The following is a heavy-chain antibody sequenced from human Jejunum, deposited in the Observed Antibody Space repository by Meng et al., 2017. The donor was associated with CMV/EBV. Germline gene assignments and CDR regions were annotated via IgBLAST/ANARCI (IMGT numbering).Heavy chain of an antibody. D-gene: IGHD1-26*01. Sequence: QVQMVESGXXXXXPXXAXXLSCAASGFIFSSHGMHWVRQAPGKGLEWVAYIQYDGSSQYYVDSVKGRFSISRDNSKNTLYLQMNSLKAEDTAVYYCAREPQWELPPDYWGQGTLVTVSS. CDR1: GFIFSSHG. V-gene: IGHV3-33*05. J-gene: IGHJ4*02. CDR2: IQYDGSSQ. CDR3: AREPQWELPPDY.